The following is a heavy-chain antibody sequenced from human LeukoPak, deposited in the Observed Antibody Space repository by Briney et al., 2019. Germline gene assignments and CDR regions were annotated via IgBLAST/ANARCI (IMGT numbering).Heavy chain of an antibody. CDR3: TRAVAADDFSPGY. J-gene: IGHJ4*02. D-gene: IGHD3/OR15-3a*01. Sequence: GGSLRLSCVASGFTFSIYSMNWVRQAPGKGLEWVSCISSTSRYIYYADSAKGRFTIPRDNAKNSVYLQINSLRAEDTAVYYCTRAVAADDFSPGYWGQGTLVTVSS. CDR2: ISSTSRYI. CDR1: GFTFSIYS. V-gene: IGHV3-21*01.